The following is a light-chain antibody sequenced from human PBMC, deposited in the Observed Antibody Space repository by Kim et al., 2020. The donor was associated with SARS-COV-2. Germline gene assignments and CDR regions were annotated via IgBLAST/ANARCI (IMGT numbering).Light chain of an antibody. Sequence: GQSVTISCTGTSSDVGSYNRVSWYQQPPGTAPKLMIYEVSNRPSGVPDRFSGSKSGNTASLTISGLQAEDEADYYCSSFTSTNTWVFGGGTQLTVL. V-gene: IGLV2-18*02. CDR2: EVS. CDR3: SSFTSTNTWV. CDR1: SSDVGSYNR. J-gene: IGLJ3*02.